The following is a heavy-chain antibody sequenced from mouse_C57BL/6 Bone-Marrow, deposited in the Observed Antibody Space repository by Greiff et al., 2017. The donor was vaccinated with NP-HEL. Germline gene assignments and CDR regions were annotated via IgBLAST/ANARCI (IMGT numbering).Heavy chain of an antibody. J-gene: IGHJ4*01. CDR3: ARVGGLRHGYAMDY. CDR1: GYAFTNYL. V-gene: IGHV1-54*01. Sequence: QVQLQQSGAELVRPGTSVKVSCKASGYAFTNYLIEWVKQRPGQGLEWIGVINPGSGGTNYNEKFKGKATLTADKSSSTAYMQLSSLTSEDSAVYFGARVGGLRHGYAMDYWGQGTSVTVSS. CDR2: INPGSGGT. D-gene: IGHD2-4*01.